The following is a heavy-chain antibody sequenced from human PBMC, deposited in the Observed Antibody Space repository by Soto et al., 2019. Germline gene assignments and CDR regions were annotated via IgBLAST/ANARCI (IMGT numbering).Heavy chain of an antibody. CDR3: ARGWLRSYFDY. CDR2: ISSGSSTI. J-gene: IGHJ4*02. D-gene: IGHD5-12*01. Sequence: EVQLVESGGGLVQPGGSLRLSCAASGFTFSDYSMNWVRQAPGEGLEWISYISSGSSTIYYADSVKGRLTISRDNAKNSLFLQVNSLRAEDTAVYYCARGWLRSYFDYWGQGTLVTVSS. V-gene: IGHV3-48*01. CDR1: GFTFSDYS.